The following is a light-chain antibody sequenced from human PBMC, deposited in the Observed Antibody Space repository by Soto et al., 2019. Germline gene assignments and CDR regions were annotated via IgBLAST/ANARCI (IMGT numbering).Light chain of an antibody. CDR2: AAS. CDR3: QKYNNAPRT. V-gene: IGKV1-27*01. CDR1: QGISKY. J-gene: IGKJ1*01. Sequence: DIQMTQSPSSLSASVGDTVTITCRASQGISKYLAWYQQKPGQVPNLLIYAASTLQSGVPARFSGSGSGTDFTLNISSLRTEDVAAYYCQKYNNAPRTFGQGTKVEI.